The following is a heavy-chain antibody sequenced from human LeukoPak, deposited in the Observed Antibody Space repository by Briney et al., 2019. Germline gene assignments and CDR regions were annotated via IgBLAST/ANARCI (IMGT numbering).Heavy chain of an antibody. CDR1: GFTFSSYA. Sequence: PGGSLRLSCAASGFTFSSYAMSWVRHAPGKGLEWVSAISGSGGSTYYADSVKGRFTISRDNSKNTLYLQMNSLRAEDTAVYYCAKDQEAITMVRGELDYWGQGTLVTVSS. CDR2: ISGSGGST. J-gene: IGHJ4*02. V-gene: IGHV3-23*01. D-gene: IGHD3-10*01. CDR3: AKDQEAITMVRGELDY.